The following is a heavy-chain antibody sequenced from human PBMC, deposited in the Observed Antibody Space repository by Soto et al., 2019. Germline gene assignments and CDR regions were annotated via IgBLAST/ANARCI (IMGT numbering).Heavy chain of an antibody. Sequence: GASVKVSCKASGYIFTNYAIHWVRQAPGQRLEWMGWINAGNGNTKYSQKFQGRVTITRDTSATTAYMQLSGLRYEDTAVYYCVRRGTAFLPQDWFGPWGQGTLVTVSS. D-gene: IGHD2-21*02. J-gene: IGHJ5*02. CDR1: GYIFTNYA. CDR2: INAGNGNT. V-gene: IGHV1-3*01. CDR3: VRRGTAFLPQDWFGP.